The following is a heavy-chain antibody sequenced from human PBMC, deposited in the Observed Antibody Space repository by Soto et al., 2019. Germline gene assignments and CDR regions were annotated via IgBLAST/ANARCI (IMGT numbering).Heavy chain of an antibody. CDR1: GGSISSSSYY. Sequence: SETLSLTCTVSGGSISSSSYYWGWIRRPPGKGLEWIGSIYYSGSTYYNPSLKSRVTISVDTSKNQFSLKLSSVTAADTAVYYCARHTPAISISDHWGQGTLVT. V-gene: IGHV4-39*01. CDR2: IYYSGST. J-gene: IGHJ4*02. D-gene: IGHD2-15*01. CDR3: ARHTPAISISDH.